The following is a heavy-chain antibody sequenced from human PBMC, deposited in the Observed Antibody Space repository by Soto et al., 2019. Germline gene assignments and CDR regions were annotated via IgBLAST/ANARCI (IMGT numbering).Heavy chain of an antibody. J-gene: IGHJ5*02. V-gene: IGHV4-31*02. D-gene: IGHD3-22*01. Sequence: SETLALGCAFSVGSISSGAYYWTWIRQHPGKGLEWIAYIHYSGRTYYNPSLKSRVTISVDTSNNQFSLKLSSVTAADTADYYCSRYYFDSSGYSNWFDPWGQGTLVTVSS. CDR3: SRYYFDSSGYSNWFDP. CDR2: IHYSGRT. CDR1: VGSISSGAYY.